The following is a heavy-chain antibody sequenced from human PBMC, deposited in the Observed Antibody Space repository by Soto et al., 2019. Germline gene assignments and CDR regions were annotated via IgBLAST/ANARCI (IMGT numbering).Heavy chain of an antibody. J-gene: IGHJ4*02. CDR1: GYTFTGYY. V-gene: IGHV1-2*02. Sequence: ASVKVSCKASGYTFTGYYMHWVRQAPGQGLEWMGWINPNSGGTNYAQKFQGRVTITTDESTSTAYMELSSLRSEDTAVYYCASQALEYYFDYWGQGTLVTVSS. CDR3: ASQALEYYFDY. CDR2: INPNSGGT.